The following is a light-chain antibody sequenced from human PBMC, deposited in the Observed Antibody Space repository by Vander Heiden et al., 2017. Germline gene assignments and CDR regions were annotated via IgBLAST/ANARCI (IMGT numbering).Light chain of an antibody. Sequence: EIHKTQSPTSLSASVGDRVNITCRASQSIRGFLNWYQQKPGKPPKLLFSASSTLESGVPSRFSGSGSGTDFTLTISSLQPDDFATFHCQQTYTAPRTFGQGTELEIK. V-gene: IGKV1-39*01. CDR1: QSIRGF. CDR2: ASS. CDR3: QQTYTAPRT. J-gene: IGKJ1*01.